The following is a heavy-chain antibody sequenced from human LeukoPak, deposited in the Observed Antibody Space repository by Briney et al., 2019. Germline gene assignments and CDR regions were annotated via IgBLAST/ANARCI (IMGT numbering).Heavy chain of an antibody. Sequence: SETLSLTCTVSGDSISSDYWSWIRQPPGKGLEWIGYIYYSESTNYNPSLKSRVTISVDTSKNQFSLKLSSVTAADTAVYYCATQRERGYCSSISCYQDAFDIWGQGTMVTVSS. J-gene: IGHJ3*02. CDR1: GDSISSDY. CDR2: IYYSEST. CDR3: ATQRERGYCSSISCYQDAFDI. V-gene: IGHV4-59*01. D-gene: IGHD2-2*01.